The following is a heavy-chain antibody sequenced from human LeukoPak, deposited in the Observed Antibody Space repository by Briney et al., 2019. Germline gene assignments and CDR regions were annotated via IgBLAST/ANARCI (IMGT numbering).Heavy chain of an antibody. CDR1: GGSISSYY. Sequence: SETLSLTCTVSGGSISSYYWSWIRQPPGKGLEWIGHIYTSGSTNYNPSLKSRVTISVDTSKNQFSLKLSSVTAADTAVYYCARQFRIAGNFDYWGQGTLVTVSS. D-gene: IGHD6-13*01. V-gene: IGHV4-4*09. CDR2: IYTSGST. CDR3: ARQFRIAGNFDY. J-gene: IGHJ4*02.